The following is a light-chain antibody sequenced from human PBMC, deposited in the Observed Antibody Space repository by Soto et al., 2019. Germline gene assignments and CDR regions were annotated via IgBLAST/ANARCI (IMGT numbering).Light chain of an antibody. Sequence: EIVLTQSPGTLSLSPGERATLSCRASQSVSSSYLGWYQQKPGQAPRLLIYGASSRATGIPDRFSGSGSGTDFTPTISRLEPEDVAVYYCQQYGSLRTFGQGTKVEIE. V-gene: IGKV3-20*01. CDR1: QSVSSSY. J-gene: IGKJ1*01. CDR3: QQYGSLRT. CDR2: GAS.